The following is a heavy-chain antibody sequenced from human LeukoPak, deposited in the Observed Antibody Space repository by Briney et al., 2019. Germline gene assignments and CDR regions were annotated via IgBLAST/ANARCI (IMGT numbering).Heavy chain of an antibody. J-gene: IGHJ3*02. Sequence: SETLSLTCTVSGGSISSGSYYWSWIRQPAGKGLEWIGRIYTSGSTNYNPSLKSRVTISVDTSKNQFSLKLSSVTAADTAVYYCARAGDYQDDLGAFDIWGQGTMVTVSS. CDR1: GGSISSGSYY. D-gene: IGHD3-3*01. CDR2: IYTSGST. V-gene: IGHV4-61*02. CDR3: ARAGDYQDDLGAFDI.